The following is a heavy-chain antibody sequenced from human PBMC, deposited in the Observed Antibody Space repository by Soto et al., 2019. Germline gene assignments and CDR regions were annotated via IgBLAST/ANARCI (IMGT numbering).Heavy chain of an antibody. Sequence: EVQLVESGGGLVKPGGSLRLSCAASGFTLSSYSMNLVRQAPGKGLEWVSSISSSSSYIYYADSVKGRFTISRDNAKNSLYLQMNSLRAEDTAVYYCARDWGGEGTFDYWGQGTLVTVSS. CDR3: ARDWGGEGTFDY. D-gene: IGHD3-16*01. CDR1: GFTLSSYS. V-gene: IGHV3-21*01. CDR2: ISSSSSYI. J-gene: IGHJ4*02.